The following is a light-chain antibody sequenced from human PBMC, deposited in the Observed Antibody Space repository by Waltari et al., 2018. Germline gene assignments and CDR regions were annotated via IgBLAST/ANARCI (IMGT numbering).Light chain of an antibody. V-gene: IGKV1-39*01. CDR3: QQTYSPPLT. J-gene: IGKJ4*01. Sequence: DIQMTQSPFSLYASVGDRVIITCRAGQTISTSLSWYQQKPGQAPKVLVLGASRLHSEVPSRFSCSWSGTDFTLTIDSLQPEDFATYYCQQTYSPPLTFGGGTKVDIK. CDR2: GAS. CDR1: QTISTS.